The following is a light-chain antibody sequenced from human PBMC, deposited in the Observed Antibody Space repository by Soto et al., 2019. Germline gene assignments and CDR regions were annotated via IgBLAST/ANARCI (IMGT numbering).Light chain of an antibody. Sequence: IQMTQSPSSLSASVGDTVTITCRSSQDVGRWLSWYQQKPGKAPTLLIHGASSLQSGVPSRYSGSGSGTDFTLTISSLQPEDFATYYCQQANSFPITFGQGTRLEIK. J-gene: IGKJ5*01. CDR3: QQANSFPIT. CDR1: QDVGRW. V-gene: IGKV1-12*01. CDR2: GAS.